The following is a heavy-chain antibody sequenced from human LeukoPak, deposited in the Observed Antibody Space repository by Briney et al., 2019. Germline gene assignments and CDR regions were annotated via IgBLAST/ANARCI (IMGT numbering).Heavy chain of an antibody. D-gene: IGHD4-17*01. V-gene: IGHV3-21*01. Sequence: GGSLTLSCAASGFTFSSYSMNWVRQAPGKGLEWVSSISSSSSYIYYADSVKGRFTISRDNAKNSLYLQMNSLRAEDTAVYYCARDLMTTVTYDYWGQGTLVTVSS. CDR1: GFTFSSYS. CDR2: ISSSSSYI. CDR3: ARDLMTTVTYDY. J-gene: IGHJ4*02.